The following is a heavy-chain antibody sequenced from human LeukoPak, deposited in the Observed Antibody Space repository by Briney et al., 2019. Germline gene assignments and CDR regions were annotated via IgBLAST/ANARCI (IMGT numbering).Heavy chain of an antibody. D-gene: IGHD2-2*01. Sequence: GESLKISCKGTGYSFRSYWIGWVRQMPGKGMEWMGVIYPGDSRTRYNPSLQGQVTISVDKSINTAYLEWVSLKPPDTAMYYCACRDLTSTWSYPWGQGTLVTVSS. V-gene: IGHV5-51*01. CDR1: GYSFRSYW. CDR3: ACRDLTSTWSYP. J-gene: IGHJ5*02. CDR2: IYPGDSRT.